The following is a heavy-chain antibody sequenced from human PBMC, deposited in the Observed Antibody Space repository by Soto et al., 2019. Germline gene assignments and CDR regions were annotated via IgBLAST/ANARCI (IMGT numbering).Heavy chain of an antibody. Sequence: ASVKVSCKASGYTFTSYYMHWVRQAPGQGLEWMGIINPSGGSTSYAQKFQGRVTMTRDTSTSTVYMELSSLRSEDTAVYYCARDITIFGVVLYYYYGMDVWGQGTTVTVS. V-gene: IGHV1-46*01. CDR1: GYTFTSYY. J-gene: IGHJ6*02. CDR2: INPSGGST. CDR3: ARDITIFGVVLYYYYGMDV. D-gene: IGHD3-3*01.